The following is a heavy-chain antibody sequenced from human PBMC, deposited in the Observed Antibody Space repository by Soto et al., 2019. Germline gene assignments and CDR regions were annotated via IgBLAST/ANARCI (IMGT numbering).Heavy chain of an antibody. V-gene: IGHV3-48*03. J-gene: IGHJ4*02. Sequence: EVQLVESGGGLVQPGGSLRLSCAASGFTFTNFPMTWVRQAQGKGLEWTSYISSGGDTTYYADSVKGRFIISRDNARSSLYLPINSLRVDDTAIYYCTRGRIPYWGQGILVTVSS. CDR1: GFTFTNFP. CDR3: TRGRIPY. CDR2: ISSGGDTT.